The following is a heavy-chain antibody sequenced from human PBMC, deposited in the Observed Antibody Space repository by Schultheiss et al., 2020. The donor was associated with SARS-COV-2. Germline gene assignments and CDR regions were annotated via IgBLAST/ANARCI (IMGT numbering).Heavy chain of an antibody. CDR1: GFTFSDYA. CDR3: ARLGGRGIIAADS. CDR2: IWFDGTDK. Sequence: GGSLRLSCVTSGFTFSDYAVLWVRQAPGKGLEWVSVIWFDGTDKDYADSVKGRFTISRDNSKNTVYLQMNSLRAEDTAVYYCARLGGRGIIAADSWGQGTLVTVS. V-gene: IGHV3-33*01. J-gene: IGHJ4*02. D-gene: IGHD1-26*01.